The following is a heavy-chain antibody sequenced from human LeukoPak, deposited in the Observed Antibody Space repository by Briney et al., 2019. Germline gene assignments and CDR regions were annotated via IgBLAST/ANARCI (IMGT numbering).Heavy chain of an antibody. CDR2: ITSDSKSI. Sequence: GGPLRLSCAASGFTFSTYSMNWVRQAPGEGLEWVAYITSDSKSIYYADSLNGRFTISRDNAKNSLYLQMNSLGDEDTAVYYCAREIRGYYLDYWGQGIPVTVSS. CDR1: GFTFSTYS. D-gene: IGHD6-25*01. CDR3: AREIRGYYLDY. V-gene: IGHV3-48*02. J-gene: IGHJ4*02.